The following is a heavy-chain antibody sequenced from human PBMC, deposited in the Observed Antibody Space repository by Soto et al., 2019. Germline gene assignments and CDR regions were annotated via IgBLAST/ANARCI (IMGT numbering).Heavy chain of an antibody. D-gene: IGHD2-2*01. CDR3: ATTSGSAATVLDAFDI. CDR2: IIPKLGSA. CDR1: GGGNLRDYR. Sequence: GASVKVSCKASGGGNLRDYRTTWVRRAPGQGLEWMGGIIPKLGSANYAQNFQGRVTVTADESTNTVYMELRSLRSDDTAVYYCATTSGSAATVLDAFDIWGQGTMVTVSS. V-gene: IGHV1-69*13. J-gene: IGHJ3*02.